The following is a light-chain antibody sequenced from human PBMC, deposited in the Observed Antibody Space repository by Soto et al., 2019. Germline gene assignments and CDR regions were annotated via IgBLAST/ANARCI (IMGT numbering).Light chain of an antibody. CDR3: QQYNTYST. Sequence: DIQMTQSPSTLSASVGDTVTITCRASQSITTWLAWYQQKPGKVPKLLIYKASSLESGVPSRFSGSGSGTEFTLTISSLQPDDFATYYCQQYNTYSTFGQGTKVDSK. V-gene: IGKV1-5*03. CDR1: QSITTW. J-gene: IGKJ1*01. CDR2: KAS.